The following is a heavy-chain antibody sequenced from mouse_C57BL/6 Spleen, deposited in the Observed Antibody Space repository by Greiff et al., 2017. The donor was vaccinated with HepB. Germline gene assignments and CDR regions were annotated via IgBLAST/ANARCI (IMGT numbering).Heavy chain of an antibody. Sequence: EVQLVESGGGLVKPGGSLKLSCAASGFTFSSYDMSWVRQTPEKRLEWVATISDGGSYTYYPDNVKGRFTISRDNAKNNLYLHMSHLKSEDTAMYYCARNWDDSYYFDYWGQGTTLTVSS. CDR3: ARNWDDSYYFDY. J-gene: IGHJ2*01. V-gene: IGHV5-4*01. D-gene: IGHD4-1*01. CDR2: ISDGGSYT. CDR1: GFTFSSYD.